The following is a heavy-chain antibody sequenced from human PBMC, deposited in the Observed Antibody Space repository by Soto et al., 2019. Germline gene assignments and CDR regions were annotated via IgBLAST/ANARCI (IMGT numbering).Heavy chain of an antibody. D-gene: IGHD6-13*01. CDR1: GGSFSGYY. Sequence: LSLTCAVYGGSFSGYYWSWIRQPPGKGLEWIGEINHSGSTNYNPSLKSRVTISVDTSKNQFSLKLSSVTAADTAVYYCARDQGTGYSSSWYWFQNGMDVWGQGTTVTV. V-gene: IGHV4-34*01. CDR2: INHSGST. J-gene: IGHJ6*02. CDR3: ARDQGTGYSSSWYWFQNGMDV.